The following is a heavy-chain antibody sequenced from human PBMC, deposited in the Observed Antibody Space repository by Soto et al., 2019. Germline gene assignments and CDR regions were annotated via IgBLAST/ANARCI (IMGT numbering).Heavy chain of an antibody. Sequence: ASVKVSCKASGYTFTSYYMHWVRKAPGQGLEWMGIINPSGGSTSYAQKFQGRVTMTRDTSTSTVYMELSSLRSEDTAVYYCARGGDGYNFYVLLLYWGQGTLVTVSS. CDR1: GYTFTSYY. J-gene: IGHJ4*02. CDR2: INPSGGST. CDR3: ARGGDGYNFYVLLLY. V-gene: IGHV1-46*01. D-gene: IGHD5-12*01.